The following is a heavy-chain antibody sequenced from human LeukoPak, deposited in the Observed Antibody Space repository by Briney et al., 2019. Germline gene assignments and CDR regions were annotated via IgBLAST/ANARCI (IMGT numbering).Heavy chain of an antibody. Sequence: EASETLSLTCTVPGASVSSYYWSWIRQPAGKGLEWIGRIYTSESTNYNPSLKSRVTMSVDASKNQFPLKLSSVTAADTAVYYCARGTGYYVFDCWGQGTLVTVSS. D-gene: IGHD3/OR15-3a*01. CDR3: ARGTGYYVFDC. V-gene: IGHV4-4*07. CDR2: IYTSEST. CDR1: GASVSSYY. J-gene: IGHJ4*02.